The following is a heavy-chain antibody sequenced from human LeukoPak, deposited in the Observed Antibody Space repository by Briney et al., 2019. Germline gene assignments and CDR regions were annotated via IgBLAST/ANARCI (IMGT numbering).Heavy chain of an antibody. V-gene: IGHV3-23*01. CDR1: GFTFSNYA. Sequence: GGSLRLSRTASGFTFSNYAMNWVRQAPGKGLEWVSVISGIGDSTYYADSVRGRFTLSRDNSKNTVYMQMNSLRAEDTAVYYCAKRGYFYDSKASDSWGQGTLVTVSS. D-gene: IGHD3-22*01. CDR2: ISGIGDST. J-gene: IGHJ4*02. CDR3: AKRGYFYDSKASDS.